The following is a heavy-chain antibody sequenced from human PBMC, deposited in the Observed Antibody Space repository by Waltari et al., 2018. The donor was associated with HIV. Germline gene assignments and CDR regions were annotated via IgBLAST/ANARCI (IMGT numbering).Heavy chain of an antibody. CDR2: ISGSAYST. D-gene: IGHD6-13*01. Sequence: SNYAMSWVRQAPGKGLEWVSAISGSAYSTYYAESVKGRFTISRDNSKNKLYLQMNSLRAEDTAVYFCVKEHQYSHTWYSYYGMDVWGQGTTVTVSS. CDR1: SNYA. CDR3: VKEHQYSHTWYSYYGMDV. J-gene: IGHJ6*02. V-gene: IGHV3-23*01.